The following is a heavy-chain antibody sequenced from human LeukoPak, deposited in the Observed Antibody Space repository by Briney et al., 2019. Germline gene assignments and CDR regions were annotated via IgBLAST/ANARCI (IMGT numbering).Heavy chain of an antibody. CDR3: ARSNGLMITFGGVIVRYMDV. D-gene: IGHD3-16*02. CDR2: ISAYNGNT. Sequence: GASVKVSCKASGYTFTSYGISWVRQAPGQGLEWMGWISAYNGNTNYAQKLQGRVTMTTDTSTSTAYMELRSLRSDDTAVYYCARSNGLMITFGGVIVRYMDVWGEGTTVTISS. V-gene: IGHV1-18*01. J-gene: IGHJ6*03. CDR1: GYTFTSYG.